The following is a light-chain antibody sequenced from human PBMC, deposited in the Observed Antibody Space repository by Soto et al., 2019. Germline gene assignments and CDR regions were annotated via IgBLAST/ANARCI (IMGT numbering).Light chain of an antibody. CDR2: DVS. V-gene: IGLV2-14*01. Sequence: QSVLTQPASVSGSPGQSITISCTGTSSDVGGYNYVSWYQQHPGKAPKLMIYDVSNRPSGVSNRFSGSKSGNTASLTISGLQAEDEADYYCSSYTSSSTPVFGTGTK. CDR1: SSDVGGYNY. J-gene: IGLJ1*01. CDR3: SSYTSSSTPV.